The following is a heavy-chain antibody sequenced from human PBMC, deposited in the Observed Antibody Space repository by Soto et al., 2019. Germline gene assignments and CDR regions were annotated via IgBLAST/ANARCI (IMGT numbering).Heavy chain of an antibody. CDR2: IIPIFGTA. CDR3: ARGEFGVVLRYTDYYYYGMDV. J-gene: IGHJ6*02. CDR1: GGTFSSYA. D-gene: IGHD3-3*01. Sequence: QVQLVQSGAEVKKPGSSVKVSCKASGGTFSSYAISWVRQAPGQGLEWMGGIIPIFGTANYAQKFQGRVTIPADESTSTAYMELSSLRSEDTAVYYCARGEFGVVLRYTDYYYYGMDVWGQGTTVTVSS. V-gene: IGHV1-69*12.